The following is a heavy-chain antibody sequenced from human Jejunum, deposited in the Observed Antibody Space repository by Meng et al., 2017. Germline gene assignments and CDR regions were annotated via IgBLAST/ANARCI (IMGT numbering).Heavy chain of an antibody. D-gene: IGHD1-14*01. CDR2: MSHSGTT. V-gene: IGHV4-39*07. J-gene: IGHJ4*02. CDR3: ARDIGGTPADY. Sequence: QLPDAGPGLLKPSVTLSLTCAVSGGSIRSSGYYWGWIRQPPGKGLEWIGSMSHSGTTFYNPSLKSRVTISRDTSKNQFSLKVTFVTAADTAVYYCARDIGGTPADYWGQGTLVTVSS. CDR1: GGSIRSSGYY.